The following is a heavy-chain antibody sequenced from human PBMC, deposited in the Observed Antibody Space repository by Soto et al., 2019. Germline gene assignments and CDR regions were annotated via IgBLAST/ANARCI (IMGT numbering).Heavy chain of an antibody. J-gene: IGHJ5*02. CDR3: ARFGNINWFDP. V-gene: IGHV4-59*01. D-gene: IGHD2-15*01. CDR2: IYYSGST. CDR1: GGSISSSY. Sequence: LTCTVSGGSISSSYWSWIRQPPGKGLEWTGYIYYSGSTNYNPSLKSRVTISVDTSKNQFSLKLSSVTAAATTVYYCARFGNINWFDPWGQGTLVTVSS.